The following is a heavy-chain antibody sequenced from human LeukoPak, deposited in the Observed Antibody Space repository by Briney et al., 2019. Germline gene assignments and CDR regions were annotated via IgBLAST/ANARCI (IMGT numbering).Heavy chain of an antibody. CDR3: ARDGQSAIPGDHHDY. J-gene: IGHJ4*02. CDR2: IWYDGSNK. Sequence: GRSLRLSCAASGFTFSSYGMHWVRQAPGKGLEWVAVIWYDGSNKYYADSVKGRFTISRDNCKNTLYLQMNSLRAEDTAVYYCARDGQSAIPGDHHDYWGQGTLVTVSS. V-gene: IGHV3-33*01. D-gene: IGHD2-2*02. CDR1: GFTFSSYG.